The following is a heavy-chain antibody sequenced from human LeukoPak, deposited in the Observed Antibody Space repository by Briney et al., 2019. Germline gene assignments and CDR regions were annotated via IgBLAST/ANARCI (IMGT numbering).Heavy chain of an antibody. J-gene: IGHJ5*02. V-gene: IGHV1-46*01. CDR1: GYSFTNYY. CDR2: ISPGGGST. D-gene: IGHD3-10*01. Sequence: ASVTVSCKASGYSFTNYYMHWVRQAPGQGLEWMGMISPGGGSTMYAQKFQGRVSMTRDMSTSTFYMELSSLRSEDTAIYYCATDMGSGSQVWFDPWGQGTLVTVSS. CDR3: ATDMGSGSQVWFDP.